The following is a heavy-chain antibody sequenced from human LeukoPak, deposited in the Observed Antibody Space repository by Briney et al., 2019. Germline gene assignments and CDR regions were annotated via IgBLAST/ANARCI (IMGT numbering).Heavy chain of an antibody. CDR2: ISSSSSYI. CDR3: ASITMIAVGFSELQG. V-gene: IGHV3-21*01. J-gene: IGHJ4*02. Sequence: GGSLRLSCAASGFIFSDYAISWVRQAPGKGLEWVSSISSSSSYIYYADSVKGRFTISRDNAKNSLYLQMNSLRAEDTAVYYCASITMIAVGFSELQGWGQGTLVTVSS. CDR1: GFIFSDYA. D-gene: IGHD3-22*01.